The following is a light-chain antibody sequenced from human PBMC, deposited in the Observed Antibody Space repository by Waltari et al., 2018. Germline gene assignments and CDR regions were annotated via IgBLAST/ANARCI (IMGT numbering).Light chain of an antibody. J-gene: IGLJ1*01. V-gene: IGLV3-1*01. CDR3: QAWDSTTAHYV. CDR1: KLGYKY. CDR2: QST. Sequence: SYELIQPPSVSVTPGQTASITCSGDKLGYKYVCWYQQKPGQSPVLVIYQSTKRPSGLPRRFSGSNSVNTATLTISGTQAVDEADYYCQAWDSTTAHYVFGTGTKVTVL.